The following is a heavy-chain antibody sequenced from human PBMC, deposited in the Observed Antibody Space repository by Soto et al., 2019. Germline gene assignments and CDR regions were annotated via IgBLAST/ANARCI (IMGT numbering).Heavy chain of an antibody. CDR2: ISGSGGST. V-gene: IGHV3-23*01. Sequence: EVQLLESGGGLVQPGGSLRLSCAASGFTFSSYAMSWVRQAPGKGLEWVSDISGSGGSTYYEDSVKGRFTISRDNSKNTLYLQMNSLRAEDTAAYYCAKDRRGGAARYYFDYWRQGTLVTVSS. CDR1: GFTFSSYA. D-gene: IGHD1-26*01. CDR3: AKDRRGGAARYYFDY. J-gene: IGHJ4*02.